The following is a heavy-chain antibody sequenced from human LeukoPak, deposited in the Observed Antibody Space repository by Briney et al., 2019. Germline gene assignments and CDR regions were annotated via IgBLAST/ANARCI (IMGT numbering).Heavy chain of an antibody. Sequence: SETLSLTCTVSGGSISSYYWSWIRQPPGKGLEWIGYIYYSGSTDYNPSLKSRVTISVDTSNNQFSLKVSSVTAADTAVYYCARSSGTYRSFDYWGQGTLVTTSS. D-gene: IGHD1-26*01. CDR3: ARSSGTYRSFDY. J-gene: IGHJ4*02. CDR1: GGSISSYY. V-gene: IGHV4-59*01. CDR2: IYYSGST.